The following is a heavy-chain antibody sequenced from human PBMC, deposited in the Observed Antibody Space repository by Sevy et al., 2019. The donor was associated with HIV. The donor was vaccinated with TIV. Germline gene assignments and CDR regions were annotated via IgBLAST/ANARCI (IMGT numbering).Heavy chain of an antibody. J-gene: IGHJ3*02. V-gene: IGHV3-21*01. CDR2: ISGSSNYI. Sequence: LGGSLRLSCAASGFIFTTYSMNWVRQAPGKGLEWVSFISGSSNYIYYADSVKGRFTISRDNAKNSLYLQMNSLRAEDTAVYYCARRLVSWDGFDIWGQGTMVTVSS. CDR3: ARRLVSWDGFDI. D-gene: IGHD6-19*01. CDR1: GFIFTTYS.